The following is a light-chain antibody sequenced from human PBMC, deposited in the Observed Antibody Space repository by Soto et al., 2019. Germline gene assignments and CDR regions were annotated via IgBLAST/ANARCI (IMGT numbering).Light chain of an antibody. CDR1: SSNIGNNY. CDR2: DNN. J-gene: IGLJ3*02. V-gene: IGLV1-51*01. CDR3: GAWDSSLSVGV. Sequence: QSVLTQPPSVSAAPGQKVTISCSGSSSNIGNNYVSWYQHLPRTAPKLLIYDNNKRPSGIPDRFSGSKSGTSATLGITGLQTGDEADYYCGAWDSSLSVGVFGGGTKLTVL.